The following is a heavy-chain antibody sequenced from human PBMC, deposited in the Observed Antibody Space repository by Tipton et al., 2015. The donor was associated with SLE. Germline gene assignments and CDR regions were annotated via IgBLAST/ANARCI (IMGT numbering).Heavy chain of an antibody. D-gene: IGHD3-10*01. CDR1: GFTFSTYD. J-gene: IGHJ4*02. V-gene: IGHV3-30*02. CDR2: ITSDGSDT. Sequence: GSLRLSCAASGFTFSTYDMNWVRQAPGKGLEWVTFITSDGSDTNYADSVKGRFIISRDDSKNTLYLQMNSLRSEDTAVYYCAKDKGVKYFDYWGQGTLVTVSS. CDR3: AKDKGVKYFDY.